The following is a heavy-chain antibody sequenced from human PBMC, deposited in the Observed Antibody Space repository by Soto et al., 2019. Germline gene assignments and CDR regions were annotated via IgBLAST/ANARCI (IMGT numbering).Heavy chain of an antibody. CDR1: GFTFSTYG. D-gene: IGHD5-18*01. CDR2: IWYDGSNK. Sequence: QVQLVESGGGVVQPGKSLRLSCAASGFTFSTYGMHWVRQAPGKGLEWVAVIWYDGSNKDHGDSLNGRFTISRDNSKKTLYLQINSLGAEDTAVYYCGRDGALGDTAVVDSWGQGTLVTVSS. J-gene: IGHJ4*02. CDR3: GRDGALGDTAVVDS. V-gene: IGHV3-33*01.